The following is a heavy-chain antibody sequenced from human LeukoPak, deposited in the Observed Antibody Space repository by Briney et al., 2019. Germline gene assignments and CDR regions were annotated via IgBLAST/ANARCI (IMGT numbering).Heavy chain of an antibody. D-gene: IGHD6-19*01. CDR2: IIHSGTT. V-gene: IGHV4-38-2*01. Sequence: SETLSLTCAVSGDSTTNNNYWGWIRQPPGKGLEWIGGIIHSGTTYYTSSLKSRVAKSLDTSRKEVSLRLTSVTSADPAVYYCVKFTQWLLRMDVWGRGTPVTVSS. J-gene: IGHJ6*04. CDR1: GDSTTNNNY. CDR3: VKFTQWLLRMDV.